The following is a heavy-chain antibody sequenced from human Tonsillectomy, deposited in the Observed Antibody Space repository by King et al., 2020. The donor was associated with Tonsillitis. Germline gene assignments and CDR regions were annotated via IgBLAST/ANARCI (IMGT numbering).Heavy chain of an antibody. V-gene: IGHV4-39*01. CDR3: ARIQWLANYYYYYMDV. Sequence: QLQESGPGLVKPSETLSLTCTVSSGSISSASYYWGWIRLPPGMGLEWIGRVYYSGSTYYNPSLKSRVTISVETSKNQFSLKLSSVTAADTAVYYCARIQWLANYYYYYMDVWGKGTTVTVSS. CDR2: VYYSGST. J-gene: IGHJ6*03. CDR1: SGSISSASYY. D-gene: IGHD6-19*01.